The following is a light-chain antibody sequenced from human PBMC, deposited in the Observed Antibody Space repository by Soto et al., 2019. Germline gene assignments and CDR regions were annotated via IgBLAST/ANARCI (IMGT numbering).Light chain of an antibody. J-gene: IGLJ1*01. CDR2: DVS. CDR3: SAFTGTTYG. CDR1: SSDVGGNKY. V-gene: IGLV2-14*03. Sequence: QSVLTQPASVSWSPGQSITISCTGTSSDVGGNKYVSWYQHYPGKAPKLMICDVSNRPSGVSNRFSGSKSGNTASLTISGLQAEDEADYYCSAFTGTTYGFGTGTKVTVL.